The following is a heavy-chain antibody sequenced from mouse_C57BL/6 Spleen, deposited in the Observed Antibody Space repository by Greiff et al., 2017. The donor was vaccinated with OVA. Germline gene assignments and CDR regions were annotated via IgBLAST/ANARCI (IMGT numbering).Heavy chain of an antibody. D-gene: IGHD2-2*01. CDR2: ISSGSSTI. CDR1: GFTFSDYG. Sequence: EVQVVESGGGLVKPGGSLTLSCAASGFTFSDYGMHWVRQAPEKGLEWVAYISSGSSTIYYADTVKGRFTISRDNAKNTLFLQMTSLRSEDTAMYYCARGYDDYFDYWGQGTTLTVSS. V-gene: IGHV5-17*01. CDR3: ARGYDDYFDY. J-gene: IGHJ2*01.